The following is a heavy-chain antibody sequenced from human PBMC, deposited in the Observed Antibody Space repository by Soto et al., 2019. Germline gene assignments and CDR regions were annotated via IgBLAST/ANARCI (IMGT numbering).Heavy chain of an antibody. CDR2: ISAYNGNT. J-gene: IGHJ1*01. D-gene: IGHD6-19*01. CDR3: ARGEESSGWYGGTEYFQH. V-gene: IGHV1-18*04. Sequence: ASVKVSCKASGYTFTSYGISWVRQAPGQGLEWMGWISAYNGNTNYAQKLQGRVTMTTDTSTSTAYMELRSLRSDDTAVYYCARGEESSGWYGGTEYFQHWGQGTLVTVSS. CDR1: GYTFTSYG.